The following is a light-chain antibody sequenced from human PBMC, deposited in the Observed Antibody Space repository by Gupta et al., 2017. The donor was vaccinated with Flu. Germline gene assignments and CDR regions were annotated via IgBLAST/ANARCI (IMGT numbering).Light chain of an antibody. V-gene: IGKV2-28*01. CDR1: QSLLHSNGYNY. J-gene: IGKJ1*01. Sequence: DIVMTQSPLSLPVTPGEPASISCRSSQSLLHSNGYNYLDWYLQKPGQSPQLLIYLGSNRASGVPDRFSGSGSGTDFTQIRHSRVEAEDVGVYYCMQALQTRWTFGQGTKVEIK. CDR3: MQALQTRWT. CDR2: LGS.